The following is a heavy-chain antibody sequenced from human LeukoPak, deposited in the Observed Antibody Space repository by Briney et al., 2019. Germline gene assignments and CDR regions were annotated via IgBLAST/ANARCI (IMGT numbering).Heavy chain of an antibody. D-gene: IGHD6-19*01. CDR1: GFTFSSHS. V-gene: IGHV3-23*01. J-gene: IGHJ1*01. Sequence: GGSLRLSCVASGFTFSSHSMNWVRQAPGKGLEWVSSITGNSGTTYYADSVKGRFTISRDNSRNTLFLQMSSLTAEDTAVYYCAKDWFYSGWPGCFQHWGQGTLVTVSS. CDR3: AKDWFYSGWPGCFQH. CDR2: ITGNSGTT.